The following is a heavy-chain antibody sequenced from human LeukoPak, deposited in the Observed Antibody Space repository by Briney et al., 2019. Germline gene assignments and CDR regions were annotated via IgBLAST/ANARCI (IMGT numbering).Heavy chain of an antibody. CDR1: GFTFSSYG. CDR3: ARDGGFYDSSGYSHDAFDI. J-gene: IGHJ3*02. V-gene: IGHV3-33*01. D-gene: IGHD3-22*01. CDR2: IWYDGSNK. Sequence: GGSLRLSCAASGFTFSSYGMHWVRQAPGKGLEWVAVIWYDGSNKYYADSVKGRFTISRDNSKNTLYLQMNSLRAEDTAVYYCARDGGFYDSSGYSHDAFDIWGQGTMVTVSS.